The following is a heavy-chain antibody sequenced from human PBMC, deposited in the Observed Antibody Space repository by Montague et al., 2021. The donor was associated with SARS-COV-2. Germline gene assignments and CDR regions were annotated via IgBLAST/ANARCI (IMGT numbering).Heavy chain of an antibody. D-gene: IGHD3-9*01. CDR2: IYNSGSS. CDR3: ALSLRYFDWADAFDV. V-gene: IGHV4-59*13. Sequence: SETLSLTCTASGGSIDNYFWSWIRQPPGKGLEWIGYIYNSGSSNYNPSLKSRVTMSGDTSNNQFSLKLSSVTAADTAMYYCALSLRYFDWADAFDVWGQGTIVIVS. J-gene: IGHJ3*01. CDR1: GGSIDNYF.